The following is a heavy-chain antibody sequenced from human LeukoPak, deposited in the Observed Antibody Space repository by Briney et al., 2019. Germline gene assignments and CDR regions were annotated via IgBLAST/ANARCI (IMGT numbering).Heavy chain of an antibody. D-gene: IGHD2-15*01. CDR1: GFTFSNYA. Sequence: PGGSLRLSCAASGFTFSNYAMSWVRQTPGKGLECVSVVTGSGGDTYYTGSVNGRFTISRDNSKNTLYLQMNSLRAEYTAVYYCARGTLEHCSGASCYPLDSWGLGTLVTVSS. CDR3: ARGTLEHCSGASCYPLDS. CDR2: VTGSGGDT. V-gene: IGHV3-23*01. J-gene: IGHJ5*01.